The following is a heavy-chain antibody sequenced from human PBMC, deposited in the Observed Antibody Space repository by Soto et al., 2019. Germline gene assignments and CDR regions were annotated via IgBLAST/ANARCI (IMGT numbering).Heavy chain of an antibody. J-gene: IGHJ1*01. CDR1: GFTFSSYS. CDR2: ISSSSSYI. CDR3: ARGETSSWYGAEYFQH. Sequence: EVQLVESGGGLVKPGGSLRLSCAASGFTFSSYSMNWVRQAPGKGLEWVSSISSSSSYIYYADSVKGRFTISRDNAKNSLYLQMNSLRAEDTAVYYCARGETSSWYGAEYFQHWGQGTLVTVSS. D-gene: IGHD6-13*01. V-gene: IGHV3-21*01.